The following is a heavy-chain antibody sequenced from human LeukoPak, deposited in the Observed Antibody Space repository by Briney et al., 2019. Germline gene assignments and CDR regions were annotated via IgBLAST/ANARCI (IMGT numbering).Heavy chain of an antibody. J-gene: IGHJ4*02. D-gene: IGHD3-9*01. Sequence: GGSLRLSCAASGFTFSSYGMHWVRQAPGKGLEWVAFIRYDGSNKYYADSVKGRFTISRDNSKNTLYLQMNSLRAEDTAVYYCARDDLSYDILTGYYPYYFDYWGQGTLVTVSS. V-gene: IGHV3-30*02. CDR2: IRYDGSNK. CDR1: GFTFSSYG. CDR3: ARDDLSYDILTGYYPYYFDY.